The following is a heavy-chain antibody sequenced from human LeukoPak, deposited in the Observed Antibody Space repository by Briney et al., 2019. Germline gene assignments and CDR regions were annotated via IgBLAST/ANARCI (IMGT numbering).Heavy chain of an antibody. J-gene: IGHJ5*02. CDR1: GGSISSSGYY. CDR2: IYYTGNT. V-gene: IGHV4-39*01. D-gene: IGHD6-6*01. Sequence: PSETLSLTCTVSGGSISSSGYYWGWIRQPPGKGLEWIGSIYYTGNTYYNESLKGRVTIFVDTSKNEFSLSLNSVTAADTAVYYCARYSSSIGWFDPWGQGTLVIVSS. CDR3: ARYSSSIGWFDP.